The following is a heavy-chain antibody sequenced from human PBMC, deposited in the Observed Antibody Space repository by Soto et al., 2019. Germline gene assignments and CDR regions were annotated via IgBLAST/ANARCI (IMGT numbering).Heavy chain of an antibody. Sequence: SETLSLTCAVSGGSISSGDYYWSWIRQPPGKGLEWIGYIYYSGGSTYYSPSLRSRVAISMDTSKNQFSLILSAVTAADTAVYYCARDVYCRSASCSNWFDTWGQGTLVNVSS. D-gene: IGHD2-2*01. V-gene: IGHV4-30-4*01. CDR2: IYYSGGST. J-gene: IGHJ5*02. CDR1: GGSISSGDYY. CDR3: ARDVYCRSASCSNWFDT.